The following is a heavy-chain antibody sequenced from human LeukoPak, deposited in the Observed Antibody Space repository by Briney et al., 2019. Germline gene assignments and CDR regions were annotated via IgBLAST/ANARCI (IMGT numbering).Heavy chain of an antibody. J-gene: IGHJ4*02. CDR2: ISDSGGST. D-gene: IGHD5-12*01. V-gene: IGHV3-23*01. CDR1: GFTFRSYA. Sequence: GGSLRLSCAASGFTFRSYAMSWVRQAPGKGLEWVSAISDSGGSTFYADPVKGRFTISRDNSKNTLYLQMNSLRAEDTAVYYCANVGSMVATDYFDYWGQGTLVTVSS. CDR3: ANVGSMVATDYFDY.